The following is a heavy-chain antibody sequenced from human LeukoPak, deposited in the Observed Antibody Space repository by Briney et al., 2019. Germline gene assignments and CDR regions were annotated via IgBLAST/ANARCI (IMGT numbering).Heavy chain of an antibody. CDR2: IYYSGST. D-gene: IGHD3-10*01. CDR1: GGSISSSSYY. Sequence: SETLSLTCTVSGGSISSSSYYWGWIRQPPGKGLDWIGNIYYSGSTYYNPSLKSRVTISVDTSKNQFSLKLSSVTAADTAVYYCARARGGSFDYWGQGTLVTVSS. J-gene: IGHJ4*02. CDR3: ARARGGSFDY. V-gene: IGHV4-39*07.